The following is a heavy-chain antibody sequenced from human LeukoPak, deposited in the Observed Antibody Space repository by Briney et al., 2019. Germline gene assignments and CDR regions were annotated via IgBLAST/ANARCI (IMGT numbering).Heavy chain of an antibody. D-gene: IGHD3-3*01. CDR2: ISYDGSNK. Sequence: PGRSLRLSCVASGFTFNTYAIHWVRQAPGKGLEWVAVISYDGSNKYYEDSVKGRFTISRDNSKNTLYLQMNSLRAEDMAVYYCAREECYYFDYWGQGTLVTVSS. CDR3: AREECYYFDY. V-gene: IGHV3-30-3*01. J-gene: IGHJ4*02. CDR1: GFTFNTYA.